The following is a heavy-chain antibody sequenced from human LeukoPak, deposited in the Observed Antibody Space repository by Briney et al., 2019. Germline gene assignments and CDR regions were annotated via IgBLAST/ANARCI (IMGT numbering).Heavy chain of an antibody. V-gene: IGHV1-18*01. D-gene: IGHD3-22*01. Sequence: ASVRVSCKASGYSFSTFGINWGRQAPGKGLEWMGWTSGYNGDTNYAQKVQGRVTMTTDTSTSTAYMELRSLKSDDTAVYYCARGCSSSSCYVGFDYWGQGTLVTVSS. J-gene: IGHJ4*02. CDR3: ARGCSSSSCYVGFDY. CDR1: GYSFSTFG. CDR2: TSGYNGDT.